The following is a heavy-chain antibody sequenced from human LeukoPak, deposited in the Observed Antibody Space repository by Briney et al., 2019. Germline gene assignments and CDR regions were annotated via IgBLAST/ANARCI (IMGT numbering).Heavy chain of an antibody. CDR1: GGTFSSDA. D-gene: IGHD2-15*01. CDR3: ASYCSGGSCYHTDY. Sequence: ASVKVSRKASGGTFSSDAISWGPQAPGQGLEWMGGIIAIFGAANYAQKFQGRVTITTDESTSTAYMELSSLRYEDTAVYYCASYCSGGSCYHTDYWGQGTLVTVSS. CDR2: IIAIFGAA. J-gene: IGHJ4*02. V-gene: IGHV1-69*05.